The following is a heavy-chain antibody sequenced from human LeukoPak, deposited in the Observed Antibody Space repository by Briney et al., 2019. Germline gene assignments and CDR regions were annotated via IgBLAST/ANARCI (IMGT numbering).Heavy chain of an antibody. CDR1: GFTFSRHG. V-gene: IGHV3-30*02. Sequence: AGGSLRLSCAASGFTFSRHGMHWVRQAPGKGLEWVAFIRYDGSDKYYADSVKGRFTISKDNSENTLYLQMNSLRAEDTALYYCARSDSSGYWDHDAFDIWGQGTMVTVSS. CDR2: IRYDGSDK. CDR3: ARSDSSGYWDHDAFDI. J-gene: IGHJ3*02. D-gene: IGHD3-22*01.